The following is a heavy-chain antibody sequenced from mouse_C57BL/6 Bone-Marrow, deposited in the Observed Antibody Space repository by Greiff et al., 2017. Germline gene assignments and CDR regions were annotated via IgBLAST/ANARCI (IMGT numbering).Heavy chain of an antibody. CDR2: IDPENGDT. CDR1: GFNIKDDY. CDR3: ATPIYWGDDVNY. Sequence: VQLQQSGAELVRPGASVKLSCTASGFNIKDDYMHWVKQRPEQGLEWIGWIDPENGDTEYAAKFQGKATITADTSSNTAYLQLSRLTSEDTAVYYCATPIYWGDDVNYWGQGTLVTVSA. J-gene: IGHJ3*01. V-gene: IGHV14-4*01. D-gene: IGHD2-2*01.